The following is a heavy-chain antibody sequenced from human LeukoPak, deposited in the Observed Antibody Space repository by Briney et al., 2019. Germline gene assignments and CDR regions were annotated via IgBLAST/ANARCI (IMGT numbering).Heavy chain of an antibody. CDR1: GDSISMHY. CDR2: IYSTGST. J-gene: IGHJ3*02. D-gene: IGHD3-16*01. Sequence: SETLSLICSVSGDSISMHYWSWIRQPPGKGLEWIGSIYSTGSTYKNPSLKSRVSISIDTSKNQFSLKLNSVTAADTAVFYCAREPITSGGNDAFDIWGQGTMVTVSS. V-gene: IGHV4-59*05. CDR3: AREPITSGGNDAFDI.